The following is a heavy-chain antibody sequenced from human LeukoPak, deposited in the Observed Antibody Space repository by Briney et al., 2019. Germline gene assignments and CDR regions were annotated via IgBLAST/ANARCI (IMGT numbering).Heavy chain of an antibody. V-gene: IGHV4-61*02. Sequence: SETLSLTCTVSGGSISSGSYYWSWIRQPAGKGLEWIGRIYTSGSTNYNPSLESRVTISVDTSKNQFSLKLSSVTAADTAVYFCARGFRGDNFDYWGQGTLVTVSS. CDR3: ARGFRGDNFDY. J-gene: IGHJ4*02. CDR2: IYTSGST. D-gene: IGHD7-27*01. CDR1: GGSISSGSYY.